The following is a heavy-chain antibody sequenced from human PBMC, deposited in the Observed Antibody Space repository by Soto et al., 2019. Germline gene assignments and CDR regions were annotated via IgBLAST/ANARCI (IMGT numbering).Heavy chain of an antibody. Sequence: QVQLQESGPGLVKPSQTLSLTCTVSGGSISSGDYYWSWIRQPPGKGLEWIGYIYYSGSTYYNPSLESRVTISVDTSKNQFSLKLTSVTAADTAVYYCARAGGKLRYFDWFSPWGQGTLVTVSS. CDR3: ARAGGKLRYFDWFSP. CDR1: GGSISSGDYY. CDR2: IYYSGST. D-gene: IGHD3-9*01. V-gene: IGHV4-30-4*01. J-gene: IGHJ5*02.